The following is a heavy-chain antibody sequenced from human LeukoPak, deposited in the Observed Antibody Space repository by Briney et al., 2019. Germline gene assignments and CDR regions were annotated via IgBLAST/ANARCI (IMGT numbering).Heavy chain of an antibody. J-gene: IGHJ4*02. CDR1: GYTFTSYD. CDR3: ARVPPRPTYYDFCSGYYTLPDY. Sequence: ASVKVSCKASGYTFTSYDINWVRQATGQGLEWMGWMNPNSGNTGYAQKFQGRVTMTRNTSISTAYMALSSLRSEDTAVYYCARVPPRPTYYDFCSGYYTLPDYWGQGTLVTVSS. D-gene: IGHD3-3*01. CDR2: MNPNSGNT. V-gene: IGHV1-8*01.